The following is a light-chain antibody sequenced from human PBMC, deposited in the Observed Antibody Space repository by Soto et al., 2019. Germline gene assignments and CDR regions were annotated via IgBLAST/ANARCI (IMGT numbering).Light chain of an antibody. Sequence: QSALTQPASVSGSPGQSITISCTGTSSDVGSYNLVSWYQQHPGKAPKLMIYEGSKRPSGVSNRFSGSKSGNTASLTISGLQAEDEADYYCCSYAVSSTDVVFGGGTKLTV. J-gene: IGLJ2*01. CDR2: EGS. CDR3: CSYAVSSTDVV. CDR1: SSDVGSYNL. V-gene: IGLV2-23*01.